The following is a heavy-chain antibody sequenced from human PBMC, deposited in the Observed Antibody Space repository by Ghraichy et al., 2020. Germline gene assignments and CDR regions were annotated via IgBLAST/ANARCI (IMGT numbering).Heavy chain of an antibody. Sequence: GGSLRLSCSASGFTFSRYTMHWVRQAPGKGLEYVSGISSDGGGTNYADSVKGRFTISRDNSKNTLYLQMSSLRVEDTAVYYCLKDFGHQRTAPVSFHFYYYGIDVLGQGTTGSVSS. CDR1: GFTFSRYT. CDR2: ISSDGGGT. J-gene: IGHJ6*02. CDR3: LKDFGHQRTAPVSFHFYYYGIDV. D-gene: IGHD3-16*01. V-gene: IGHV3-64D*09.